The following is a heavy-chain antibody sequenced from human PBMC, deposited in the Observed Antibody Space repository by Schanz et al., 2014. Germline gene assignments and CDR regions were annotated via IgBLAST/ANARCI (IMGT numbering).Heavy chain of an antibody. CDR3: ARGGSAMVRGVMTATYWFFDL. J-gene: IGHJ2*01. D-gene: IGHD3-10*01. V-gene: IGHV4-59*08. CDR2: IYSSGIP. Sequence: QVQLQESGPGLVKPSETLSLTCSVSGGSINNFYWGWIRQSPGKGLEWIGYIYSSGIPTYNPSLKSRVSLTAESTKTQFSLKLTSVTAGDAAGYYCARGGSAMVRGVMTATYWFFDLWGRGTLVTVSP. CDR1: GGSINNFY.